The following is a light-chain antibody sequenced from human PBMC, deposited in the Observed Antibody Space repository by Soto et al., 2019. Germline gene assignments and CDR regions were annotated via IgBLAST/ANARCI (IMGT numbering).Light chain of an antibody. J-gene: IGKJ2*01. CDR1: QSVLYSSNKRNY. Sequence: DIVMTQSPDSLAVSLGERATINCKSSQSVLYSSNKRNYLAWYQQKPGQPPKLLISWASTLESGVPDRFSGGGSGTAFTLTISSLQAEDVAVYYCQQYFSTSYTFGQGTKLEIK. CDR2: WAS. CDR3: QQYFSTSYT. V-gene: IGKV4-1*01.